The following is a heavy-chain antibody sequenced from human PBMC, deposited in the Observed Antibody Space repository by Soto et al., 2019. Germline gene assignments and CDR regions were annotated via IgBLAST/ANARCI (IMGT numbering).Heavy chain of an antibody. CDR2: IRSSSST. V-gene: IGHV3-48*01. CDR3: ARDFVTWFGGMDV. Sequence: EVQLVESGGGLAQPGGSLRLSCEASGFTFSSYSMNWVRQAPGKGLEWVSHIRSSSSTYYADSVKGRFTISRDNAKNSLYLQMTSLRAEDTAVYYCARDFVTWFGGMDVWGRGTTVTVSS. J-gene: IGHJ6*02. CDR1: GFTFSSYS. D-gene: IGHD3-10*01.